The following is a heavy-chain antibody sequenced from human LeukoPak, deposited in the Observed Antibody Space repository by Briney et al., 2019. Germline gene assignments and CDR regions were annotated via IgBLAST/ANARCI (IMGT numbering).Heavy chain of an antibody. CDR3: AKVNRRGYSYGLSYNYMDV. J-gene: IGHJ6*03. Sequence: GGSLRLSCAASGFTFSSYDMHWVRQAPGKGLEWVSFLQYDGGNEYYADSVKGRCTVSRDNSKNTLYLQMNSLRAEDTAVYYCAKVNRRGYSYGLSYNYMDVWGKGTTVTISS. D-gene: IGHD5-18*01. V-gene: IGHV3-30*02. CDR1: GFTFSSYD. CDR2: LQYDGGNE.